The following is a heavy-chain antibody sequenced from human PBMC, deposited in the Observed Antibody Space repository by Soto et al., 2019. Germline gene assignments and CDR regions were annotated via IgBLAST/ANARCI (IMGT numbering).Heavy chain of an antibody. V-gene: IGHV5-10-1*01. CDR2: IDPGASYT. Sequence: PGESLKISCKGSGYIFTNYWISWVRQMPGKGLEWMGRIDPGASYTTYSPSFQGHVTIAADRSITTAYLQWSSLRASDTAIYYCTRLYSLQTGYEDDYWGQGTLVTVSS. J-gene: IGHJ4*02. CDR3: TRLYSLQTGYEDDY. CDR1: GYIFTNYW. D-gene: IGHD2-21*01.